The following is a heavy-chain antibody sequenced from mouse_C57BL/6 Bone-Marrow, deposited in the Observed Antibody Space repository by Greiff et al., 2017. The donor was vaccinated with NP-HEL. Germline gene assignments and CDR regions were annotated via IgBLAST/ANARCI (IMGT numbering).Heavy chain of an antibody. D-gene: IGHD1-1*01. CDR2: IRNKANNHAT. CDR1: GFTFSDAW. V-gene: IGHV6-6*01. CDR3: TRMTTVVATRAMDY. Sequence: EVKVEESGGGLVQPGGSMKLSCAASGFTFSDAWMDWVRQSPEKGLEWVAEIRNKANNHATYYAESVKGRFTISRDDSKSSVYLQMNSLGAEDTSIYYCTRMTTVVATRAMDYWGQGTSVTVSS. J-gene: IGHJ4*01.